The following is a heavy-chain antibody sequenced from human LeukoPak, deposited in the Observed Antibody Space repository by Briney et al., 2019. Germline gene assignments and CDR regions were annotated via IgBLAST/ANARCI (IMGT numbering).Heavy chain of an antibody. J-gene: IGHJ4*02. Sequence: ASVKVSCKASGYTFTVYFMHWVRQAPGQGLEWMGWINPNSGGTNYAQKFQGRVTMTRDTSISTAYMELSRLRSDDTAVYYCARKLNYDRSGYYFDYWGQGTLVTVSS. CDR2: INPNSGGT. D-gene: IGHD3-22*01. CDR3: ARKLNYDRSGYYFDY. V-gene: IGHV1-2*02. CDR1: GYTFTVYF.